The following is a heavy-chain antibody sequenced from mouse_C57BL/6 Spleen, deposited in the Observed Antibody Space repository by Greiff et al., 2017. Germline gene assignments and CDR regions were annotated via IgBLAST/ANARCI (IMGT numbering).Heavy chain of an antibody. CDR3: ARNAPLAY. J-gene: IGHJ3*01. Sequence: VKLVESGPGLVQPSQSLSITCTVSGFSLTSYGVHWVRQSPGKGLEWLGVIWSGGSTDYNAAFISRLSISKDNSKSQVFFKMNSLQADDTAIYYCARNAPLAYWGQGTLVTVSA. CDR1: GFSLTSYG. V-gene: IGHV2-2*01. CDR2: IWSGGST.